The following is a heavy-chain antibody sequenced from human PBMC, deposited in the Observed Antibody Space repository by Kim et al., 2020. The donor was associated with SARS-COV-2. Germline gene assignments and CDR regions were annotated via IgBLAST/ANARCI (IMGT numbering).Heavy chain of an antibody. Sequence: YRPSLKSRLAISLDTSKNQFSLKLSSVTVADTAVYYCASRGTTADYAMDVWGQGTTVTVSS. V-gene: IGHV4-31*02. CDR3: ASRGTTADYAMDV. J-gene: IGHJ6*02. D-gene: IGHD2-21*02.